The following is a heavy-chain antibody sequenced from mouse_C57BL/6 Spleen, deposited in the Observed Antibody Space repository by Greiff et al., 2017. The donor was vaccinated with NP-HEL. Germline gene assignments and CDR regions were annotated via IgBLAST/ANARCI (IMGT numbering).Heavy chain of an antibody. CDR1: GFTFSDYG. CDR3: ARPGSSLFAD. D-gene: IGHD1-1*01. J-gene: IGHJ3*01. CDR2: ISSGSSTI. Sequence: EVKLVASGGGLVKPGGSLKLSCAASGFTFSDYGMHWVRQAPEEGLEWVAYISSGSSTIYYADTVKGRFTISRDNAKNTLFLQMTSLRSEDTAMYYCARPGSSLFADWGQGTLVTVSA. V-gene: IGHV5-17*01.